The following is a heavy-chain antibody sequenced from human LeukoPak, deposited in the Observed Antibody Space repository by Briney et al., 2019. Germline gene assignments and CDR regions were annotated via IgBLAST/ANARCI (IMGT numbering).Heavy chain of an antibody. V-gene: IGHV1-18*01. CDR2: ISAYNGNT. Sequence: GASVKVSCKASGYTFTSYGINWVRLAPGQGLEWMGWISAYNGNTNYAQKLQGRVTMTTDTSTSTAYMELRSLRSDDTAVYYCATERLRGSWYVLDVWGKGTTVTISS. CDR3: ATERLRGSWYVLDV. CDR1: GYTFTSYG. J-gene: IGHJ6*04. D-gene: IGHD6-13*01.